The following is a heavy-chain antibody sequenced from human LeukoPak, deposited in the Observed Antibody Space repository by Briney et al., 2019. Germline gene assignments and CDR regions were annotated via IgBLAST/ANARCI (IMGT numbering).Heavy chain of an antibody. CDR3: ARVSGWYWFDQ. CDR2: ISSDGRIT. Sequence: GGSLRLSYAGSGYTFSSYAMHWVRQAPGKGLEYVAAISSDGRITYYANLVKGRFTISRDNSKNTLYLQMGSLRTEDMAVYYCARVSGWYWFDQWGQGTLVTASS. V-gene: IGHV3-64*01. D-gene: IGHD6-19*01. J-gene: IGHJ5*02. CDR1: GYTFSSYA.